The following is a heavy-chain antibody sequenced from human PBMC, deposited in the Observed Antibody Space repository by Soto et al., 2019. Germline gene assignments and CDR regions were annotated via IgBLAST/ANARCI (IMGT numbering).Heavy chain of an antibody. CDR3: ARDFQSPDYYGMDV. V-gene: IGHV7-4-1*01. CDR2: INTNTGNP. CDR1: GYTFTSYA. Sequence: QVQLVQSGSELKKPGASVKVSCKASGYTFTSYAMNWVRQAPGQGLEWMGWINTNTGNPTYAQGFTGRFVXXLXTXDSTAYLKICNLKAEDTAVYYCARDFQSPDYYGMDVWGQGTTVTVSS. J-gene: IGHJ6*02.